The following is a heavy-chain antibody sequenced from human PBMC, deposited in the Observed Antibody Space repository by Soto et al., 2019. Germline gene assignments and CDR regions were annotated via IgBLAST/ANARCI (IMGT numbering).Heavy chain of an antibody. V-gene: IGHV5-51*01. CDR1: GYSFTSYW. CDR3: ARRPFGELLGYNWFDP. Sequence: GESLKISCKGSGYSFTSYWIGWVRQMPGKGLEWMGIIYPGDSDTRYSPSFQGQVTISADKSISTAYLQWSSLKASDTAMYYCARRPFGELLGYNWFDPWGQGTLVTVSS. D-gene: IGHD3-10*01. J-gene: IGHJ5*02. CDR2: IYPGDSDT.